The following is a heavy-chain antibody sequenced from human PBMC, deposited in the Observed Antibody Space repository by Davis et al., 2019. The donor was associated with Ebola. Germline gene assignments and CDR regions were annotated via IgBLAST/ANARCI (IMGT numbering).Heavy chain of an antibody. D-gene: IGHD3-3*01. CDR3: TRAGLRFLEWFHDAFDI. V-gene: IGHV3-15*01. CDR1: GFTFRNSW. Sequence: GESLKISCASSGFTFRNSWMSLVRQAPGKGLGWVGRIKSKPDGGTTDYAAPVKGRFTISRDDSKTTLYLQMNSLKTEDTAVYYCTRAGLRFLEWFHDAFDIWGQGTMVTVSS. J-gene: IGHJ3*02. CDR2: IKSKPDGGTT.